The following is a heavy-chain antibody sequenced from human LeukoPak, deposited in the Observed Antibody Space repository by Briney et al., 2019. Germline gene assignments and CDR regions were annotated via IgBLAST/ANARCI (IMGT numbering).Heavy chain of an antibody. Sequence: SVKVSCKASGGTFSSYAISWVRQAPGQGLEWMGGIIPIFGTANYAQKFQGRVTITADESTSTAYMELSSLRSEDTAVYYCARDPGYCSSASCLGLDAFDIWGQGTMVTVSS. V-gene: IGHV1-69*01. D-gene: IGHD2-2*01. CDR1: GGTFSSYA. CDR3: ARDPGYCSSASCLGLDAFDI. CDR2: IIPIFGTA. J-gene: IGHJ3*02.